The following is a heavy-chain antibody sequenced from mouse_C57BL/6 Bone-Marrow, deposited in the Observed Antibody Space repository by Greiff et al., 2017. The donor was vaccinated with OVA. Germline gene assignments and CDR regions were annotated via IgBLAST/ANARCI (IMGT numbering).Heavy chain of an antibody. Sequence: VQLQQSGPELVKPGASVKISCKASGYTFTDYYMNWVKQSHGKSLEWIGDINPNNGGTSYNQKFKGKATLTVDKSSSTAYMELRSLTSEDSAVYYCARGAPGVYYFDYWGQGTTLTVSS. CDR2: INPNNGGT. CDR3: ARGAPGVYYFDY. V-gene: IGHV1-26*01. CDR1: GYTFTDYY. J-gene: IGHJ2*01. D-gene: IGHD3-1*01.